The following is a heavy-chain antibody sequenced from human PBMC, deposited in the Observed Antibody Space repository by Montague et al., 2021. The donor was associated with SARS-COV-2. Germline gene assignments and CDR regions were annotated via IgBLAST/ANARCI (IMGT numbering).Heavy chain of an antibody. V-gene: IGHV3-7*03. CDR3: ARDLGAVVVAAIKYYYYGMDI. J-gene: IGHJ6*02. D-gene: IGHD2-15*01. CDR2: IKQDGSEK. Sequence: SLRLSCAASGFTFSSYWMSWVRQAPGKGLGWVANIKQDGSEKYYVDSVKGRFTISRDNAKNSLYLQMNSLRAEDTAVYYCARDLGAVVVAAIKYYYYGMDIWGQGTTVTVSS. CDR1: GFTFSSYW.